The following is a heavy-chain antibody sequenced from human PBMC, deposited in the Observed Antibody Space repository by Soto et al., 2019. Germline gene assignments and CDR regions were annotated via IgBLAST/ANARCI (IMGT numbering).Heavy chain of an antibody. CDR2: IYYSGST. CDR1: GGSISSSSYY. J-gene: IGHJ6*02. Sequence: QLQLQESGPGLVKPSETLSLTCTVSGGSISSSSYYWGWIRLPPGKGLEWIGSIYYSGSTYYDPSLKSRVTISVDTSKNQFSLKLSSVTAADTAVYYCARMGYYYYGMDVWGQGTTVTVSS. V-gene: IGHV4-39*01. CDR3: ARMGYYYYGMDV. D-gene: IGHD3-16*01.